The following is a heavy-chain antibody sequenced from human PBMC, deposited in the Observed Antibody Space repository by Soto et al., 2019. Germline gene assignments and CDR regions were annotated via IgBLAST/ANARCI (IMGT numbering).Heavy chain of an antibody. CDR2: ISDTGDSA. V-gene: IGHV3-23*01. CDR3: AKDVSYGGKRPYYFDY. CDR1: GFIFSNYA. J-gene: IGHJ4*02. D-gene: IGHD4-17*01. Sequence: GGSLRLSCAASGFIFSNYAISWVRQAPGKGLEWVSGISDTGDSAYFPDSVKGRFTTSRDNSKNTLYLQMNSLRAEDTAVYYCAKDVSYGGKRPYYFDYWGQGTLVTVSS.